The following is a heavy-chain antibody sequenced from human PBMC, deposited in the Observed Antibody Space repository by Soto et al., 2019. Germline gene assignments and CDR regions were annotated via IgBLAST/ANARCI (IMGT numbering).Heavy chain of an antibody. CDR3: ARDLDLYGMDV. V-gene: IGHV4-30-2*01. J-gene: IGHJ6*02. CDR1: GGSISSGGYS. CDR2: IYHHGST. Sequence: LSLTCVVSGGSISSGGYSWSWIRQPPGKGLEWIGYIYHHGSTYYNPSLKSRVTISVDRSKNQFSLKLSSVTAADTAVYYCARDLDLYGMDVWGQGTTVTVS.